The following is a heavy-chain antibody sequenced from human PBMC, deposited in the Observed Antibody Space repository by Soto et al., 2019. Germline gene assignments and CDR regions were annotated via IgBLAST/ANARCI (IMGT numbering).Heavy chain of an antibody. CDR2: IYPGDSDT. Sequence: GDSLNISCKGSGYSFTSYWNGWVRQMPGKGLVWMGIIYPGDSDTRYSPSFQGQVTISADTSISTAYVQWSSLKASDTAMYYCARRRVAGSPIDYWGQGTLVTVSS. CDR1: GYSFTSYW. V-gene: IGHV5-51*01. J-gene: IGHJ4*02. CDR3: ARRRVAGSPIDY. D-gene: IGHD6-19*01.